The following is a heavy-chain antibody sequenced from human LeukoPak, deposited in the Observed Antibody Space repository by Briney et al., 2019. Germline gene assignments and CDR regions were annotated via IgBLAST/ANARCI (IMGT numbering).Heavy chain of an antibody. Sequence: PSETLSLTCTVSGGSISSGGYYWSWIRQHPGKGLEWIGYIYYSGSTNYNPSLKSRVTISVDTSKNQFSLKLSSVTAADTAVYYCARDGPPGAFDIWGQGTMVTVSS. CDR2: IYYSGST. J-gene: IGHJ3*02. V-gene: IGHV4-61*08. CDR3: ARDGPPGAFDI. CDR1: GGSISSGGYY.